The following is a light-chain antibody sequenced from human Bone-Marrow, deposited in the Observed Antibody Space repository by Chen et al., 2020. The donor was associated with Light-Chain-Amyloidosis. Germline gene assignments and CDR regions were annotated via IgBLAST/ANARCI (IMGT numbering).Light chain of an antibody. CDR2: ENN. CDR3: ATWDSSLTVWM. J-gene: IGLJ3*02. CDR1: NSNIGINY. Sequence: QSVLTHPPSVSAAPGQKVTISCSGSNSNIGINYVSWYQQLPGTSPKLLIYENNQRPSEIPDRFSGSKSGTSATLCVAGLQTGDEADYYCATWDSSLTVWMFGGGTKLTVL. V-gene: IGLV1-51*02.